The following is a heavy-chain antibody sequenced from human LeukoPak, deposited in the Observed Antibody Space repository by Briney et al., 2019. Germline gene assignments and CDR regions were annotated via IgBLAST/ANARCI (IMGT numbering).Heavy chain of an antibody. J-gene: IGHJ4*02. CDR3: ARCITMVRGIIRPPDY. V-gene: IGHV4-34*01. CDR2: IYHSGTT. D-gene: IGHD3-10*01. Sequence: PSETLSLTCAVYGGSFSGYYWSWIRQSPGKGLEWIGTIYHSGTTYYKSSLKSRVTISVDTSNNQFSLKLSSVTAADTAVYYCARCITMVRGIIRPPDYWGQGTLVTVSS. CDR1: GGSFSGYY.